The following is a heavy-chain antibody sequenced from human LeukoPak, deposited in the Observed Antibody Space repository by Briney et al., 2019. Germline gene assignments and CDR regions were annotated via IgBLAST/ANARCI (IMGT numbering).Heavy chain of an antibody. CDR3: SKVVPAAISANPHYYMDV. D-gene: IGHD2-2*01. Sequence: GGSLRLSCAASGFTFSSYGMHWVRQAPGKGLEWVAFIRYDGSNKYYADSVKGRFTISRDNSKNTLYLQMNSLRAEDTAVYYCSKVVPAAISANPHYYMDVWGKGTTVTVSS. CDR2: IRYDGSNK. CDR1: GFTFSSYG. J-gene: IGHJ6*03. V-gene: IGHV3-30*02.